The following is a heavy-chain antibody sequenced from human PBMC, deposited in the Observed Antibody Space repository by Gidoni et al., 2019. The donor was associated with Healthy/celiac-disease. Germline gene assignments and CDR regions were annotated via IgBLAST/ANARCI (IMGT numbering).Heavy chain of an antibody. CDR1: GGSISSGGYS. V-gene: IGHV4-30-2*01. CDR2: IYHSGST. CDR3: ARSIAAAGTKYYYYYGMDV. J-gene: IGHJ6*02. D-gene: IGHD6-13*01. Sequence: QLQLQESGSGLVKPSQTLSLTCAVSGGSISSGGYSWSWIRQPPGKGLEWIGYIYHSGSTYYNPSLKSRVTISVDRSKNQFSLKLSSVTAADTAVYYCARSIAAAGTKYYYYYGMDVWGQGTTVTVSS.